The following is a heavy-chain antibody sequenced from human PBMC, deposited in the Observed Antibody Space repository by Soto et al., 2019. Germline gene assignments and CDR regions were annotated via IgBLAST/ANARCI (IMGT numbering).Heavy chain of an antibody. CDR3: AKSGRTTVTTDLAY. D-gene: IGHD4-17*01. Sequence: QVQLVESGGGVVQPGRSLRLSCAASGFTFSNYGMHWVRQAPGKGLEWVAIISYDGRNEYFADSVKGRFTISRDNSKNTLYLQMNSLRAEDTAVYYCAKSGRTTVTTDLAYWGQGTLFTVSS. J-gene: IGHJ4*02. CDR2: ISYDGRNE. CDR1: GFTFSNYG. V-gene: IGHV3-30*18.